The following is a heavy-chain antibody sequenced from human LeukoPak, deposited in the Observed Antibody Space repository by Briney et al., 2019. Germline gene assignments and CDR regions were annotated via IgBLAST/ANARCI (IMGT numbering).Heavy chain of an antibody. J-gene: IGHJ5*02. Sequence: ASVKVSCKASGYTFTSYGISWVRQAPGQGLEWMGWISAYNGNTNYAQKFQGRVTITADESTSTAYMELSSLRSEDTAVYYCAKSMVRGVIISWFDPWGQGTLVTVSS. V-gene: IGHV1-18*01. CDR3: AKSMVRGVIISWFDP. CDR2: ISAYNGNT. CDR1: GYTFTSYG. D-gene: IGHD3-10*01.